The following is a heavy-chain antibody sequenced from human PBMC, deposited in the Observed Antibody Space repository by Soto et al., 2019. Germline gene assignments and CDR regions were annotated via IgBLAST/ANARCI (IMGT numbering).Heavy chain of an antibody. V-gene: IGHV3-23*01. J-gene: IGHJ5*02. CDR3: AKAPDTHYDILKVAWFDP. D-gene: IGHD3-9*01. Sequence: GGSLRLSCAASGFTFSSYAMSWVRQAPGKGLEWVSAISGSGGSTYYADSVKGRFTISRDNSKNTLYLQMNSLRAEDTAVYYCAKAPDTHYDILKVAWFDPWGQGTLVTVSS. CDR2: ISGSGGST. CDR1: GFTFSSYA.